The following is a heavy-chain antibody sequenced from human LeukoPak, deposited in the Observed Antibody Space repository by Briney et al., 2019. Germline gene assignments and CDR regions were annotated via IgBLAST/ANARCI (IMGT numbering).Heavy chain of an antibody. D-gene: IGHD1-20*01. CDR3: AREEHNWSYGMDV. V-gene: IGHV4-34*01. CDR2: INHSGST. Sequence: SETLSLTCAVYGGSFSGYYWSWIRQPPGKGLGWIGEINHSGSTNYNPSLKSRVTISVDTSKNQFSLQLNSVTPEDTAVYYCAREEHNWSYGMDVWGQGTTVTVSS. CDR1: GGSFSGYY. J-gene: IGHJ6*02.